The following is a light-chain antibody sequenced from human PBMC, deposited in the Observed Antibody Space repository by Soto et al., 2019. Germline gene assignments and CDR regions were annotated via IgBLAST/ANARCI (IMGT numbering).Light chain of an antibody. Sequence: EIVMTQSPATLSVSPGERATLSCRASQSISSNFAWYQQKPGQAPRLLIYGASTRATDIPVRFSGSGSGTEFTLTVSSLQSEDFAVYYCQHYNNWPPWTFGQGTKVEIK. CDR2: GAS. J-gene: IGKJ1*01. CDR1: QSISSN. CDR3: QHYNNWPPWT. V-gene: IGKV3-15*01.